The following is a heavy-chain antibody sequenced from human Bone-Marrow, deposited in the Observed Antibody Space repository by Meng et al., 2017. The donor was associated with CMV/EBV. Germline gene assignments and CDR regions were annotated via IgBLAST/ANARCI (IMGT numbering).Heavy chain of an antibody. V-gene: IGHV3-21*01. CDR2: ISSSSSYI. D-gene: IGHD6-6*01. J-gene: IGHJ5*02. Sequence: GESLKISCAASGFTFSSYSMNWVRQAPGKGLEWVSSISSSSSYIYYADSVKGRFTLSRDNSKHTLYLQMTSLKSEDTALYYCARGGFSASSPSDLWGQGTLVTVSS. CDR3: ARGGFSASSPSDL. CDR1: GFTFSSYS.